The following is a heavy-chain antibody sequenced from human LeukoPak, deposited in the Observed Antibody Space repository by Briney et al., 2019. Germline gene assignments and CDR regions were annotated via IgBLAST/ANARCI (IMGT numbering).Heavy chain of an antibody. CDR2: MNPNSGNT. J-gene: IGHJ6*02. V-gene: IGHV1-8*02. CDR1: GYTFTGYY. CDR3: ARGLYYYYGMDV. Sequence: ASVKVSCKASGYTFTGYYMHWVRQATGQGLEWMGWMNPNSGNTGYAQKFQGRVTMTRNTSISTAYMELSSLRSEDTAVYYCARGLYYYYGMDVWGQGTTVTVSS.